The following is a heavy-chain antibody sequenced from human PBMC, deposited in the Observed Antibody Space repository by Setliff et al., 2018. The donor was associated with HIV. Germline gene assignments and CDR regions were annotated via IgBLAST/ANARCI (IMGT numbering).Heavy chain of an antibody. Sequence: SETLSLTCAVYGGSFSGYYWSWIRQSPGKGLEWIGEINHSGATNYNPSLKSRAGISIDRSKNQFSLEMTSVTAADAAVYFCAIGGFCTTSASCFRIFDYWGQGTRVTVSS. D-gene: IGHD1-26*01. J-gene: IGHJ4*02. CDR3: AIGGFCTTSASCFRIFDY. CDR2: INHSGAT. CDR1: GGSFSGYY. V-gene: IGHV4-34*01.